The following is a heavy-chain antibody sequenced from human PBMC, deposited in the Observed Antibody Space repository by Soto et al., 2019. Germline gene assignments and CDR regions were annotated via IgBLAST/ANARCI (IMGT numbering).Heavy chain of an antibody. Sequence: QVQLLQSGAEVKKPRASVKVSCKASGYTFTSYYMHWVRQAHVQGLEWMGIINPSGGSTSYAQKYQGRVTMTRDTSTSTVYMELSSLRSEDTAVYYWAIEKDSFDYWGQGTLVTVSS. CDR2: INPSGGST. J-gene: IGHJ4*02. CDR3: AIEKDSFDY. V-gene: IGHV1-46*03. CDR1: GYTFTSYY.